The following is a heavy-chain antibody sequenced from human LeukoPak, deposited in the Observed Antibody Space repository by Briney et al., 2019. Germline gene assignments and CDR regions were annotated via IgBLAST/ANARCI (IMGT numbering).Heavy chain of an antibody. CDR3: ARVSSSGGYYSYDTFNI. Sequence: ASVKVSCKASGYTFTDYYMHWVRQAPGQGLEWMGRINPNTCTTNYAQKFQGRVTMTRDTSINTAYMELSSLRSDDTAVYYCARVSSSGGYYSYDTFNIWGQGTMVTVSS. CDR2: INPNTCTT. V-gene: IGHV1-2*06. CDR1: GYTFTDYY. J-gene: IGHJ3*02. D-gene: IGHD3-22*01.